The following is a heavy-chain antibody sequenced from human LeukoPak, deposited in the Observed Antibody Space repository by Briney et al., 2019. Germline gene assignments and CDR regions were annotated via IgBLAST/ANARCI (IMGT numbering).Heavy chain of an antibody. D-gene: IGHD3-16*01. CDR1: GYTFTSYG. Sequence: ASVKVSCKASGYTFTSYGISWVRQAPGQGLEWMGWISAYNGNTNYAQKLQGRVTMTTDTSTSTAYMELRSLRSDDTAVYYCARDSVGDYYYYYGMDVWGQGTTVTVSS. CDR2: ISAYNGNT. V-gene: IGHV1-18*01. CDR3: ARDSVGDYYYYYGMDV. J-gene: IGHJ6*02.